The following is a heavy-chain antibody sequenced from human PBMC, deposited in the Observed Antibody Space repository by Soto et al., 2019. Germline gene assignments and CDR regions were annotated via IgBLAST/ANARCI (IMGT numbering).Heavy chain of an antibody. D-gene: IGHD1-1*01. CDR1: GFTFSNYA. CDR3: IREGLEPLMIDY. V-gene: IGHV3-49*04. J-gene: IGHJ4*02. CDR2: IRGKAYGGTT. Sequence: GGSLRLSCAAPGFTFSNYAMSWVRQAPGKGLEWVGFIRGKAYGGTTEYAASVKGRFTISRDDSKSIAYLQMNSLKTEDTAVYYFIREGLEPLMIDYWGQGTLVTVSS.